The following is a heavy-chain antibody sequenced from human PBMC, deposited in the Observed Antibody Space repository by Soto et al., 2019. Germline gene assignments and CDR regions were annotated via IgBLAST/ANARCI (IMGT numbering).Heavy chain of an antibody. CDR1: GFSLSTSGVN. J-gene: IGHJ4*02. V-gene: IGHV2-5*02. CDR3: AHRRRGFSYGHYFDY. CDR2: IYWDDAK. Sequence: QITLKESGPTLVKPTQTLTLTCTFSGFSLSTSGVNVGWIRQPPGKALGWLALIYWDDAKRYSPSLKNRLTITKDTSKNQVVPTMTNIDPVDTATYYCAHRRRGFSYGHYFDYWGQGTLVTVSS. D-gene: IGHD5-18*01.